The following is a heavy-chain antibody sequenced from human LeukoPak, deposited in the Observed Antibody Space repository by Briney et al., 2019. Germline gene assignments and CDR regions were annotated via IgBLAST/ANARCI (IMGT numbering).Heavy chain of an antibody. CDR1: GYTFTGYY. Sequence: ASVKVSCKASGYTFTGYYMHWVRQAPGQGLEWMGWINPNSGGTNYAQKFQGRVTMTRDTSISTAYMELSRLRSDDTAVYYCARPDYGDNQYFQHWGQGTLVTVSS. V-gene: IGHV1-2*02. CDR2: INPNSGGT. J-gene: IGHJ1*01. CDR3: ARPDYGDNQYFQH. D-gene: IGHD4-17*01.